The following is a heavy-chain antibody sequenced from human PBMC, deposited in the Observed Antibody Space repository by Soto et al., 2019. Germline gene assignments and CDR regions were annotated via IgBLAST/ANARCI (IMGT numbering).Heavy chain of an antibody. CDR2: INAGNGNT. V-gene: IGHV1-3*01. CDR3: ARDRITMVHNWFDP. J-gene: IGHJ5*02. CDR1: GYTFPSYA. Sequence: ASVKVSCKASGYTFPSYAMHWGRQAPGQRLERMGWINAGNGNTKYSQKFQGRVTITRDTSASTAYMELSSLRSEDTAVYYCARDRITMVHNWFDPWGQGTLVTVSS. D-gene: IGHD3-10*01.